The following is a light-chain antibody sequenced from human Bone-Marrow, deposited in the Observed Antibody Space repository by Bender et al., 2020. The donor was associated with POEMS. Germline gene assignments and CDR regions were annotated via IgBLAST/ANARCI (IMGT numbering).Light chain of an antibody. CDR2: NHN. CDR1: YIGSKS. Sequence: SYVLTQPPSVSVAPGQTARIACGGNYIGSKSVHWYQQKPGQAPVLVVYNHNDRPSGIPERFSGSKSGNTATLTISRVEAGDEADYSCQVWDSDSDHPVFGGGTKLTVL. CDR3: QVWDSDSDHPV. V-gene: IGLV3-21*02. J-gene: IGLJ2*01.